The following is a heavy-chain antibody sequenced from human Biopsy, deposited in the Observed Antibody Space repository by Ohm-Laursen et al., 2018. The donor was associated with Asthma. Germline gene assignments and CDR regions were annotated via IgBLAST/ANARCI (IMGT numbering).Heavy chain of an antibody. CDR2: IHYSGST. D-gene: IGHD2-15*01. CDR3: AGFCSGGNCHDH. CDR1: GVSIRSYY. J-gene: IGHJ4*02. Sequence: TLSLTCTFSGVSIRSYYWTWIRHPPGKALEWIGNIHYSGSTYSNPSLKSRLIISVDTSKKHISLWLSSVIVADTAVYYCAGFCSGGNCHDHWGQGTLVTVSS. V-gene: IGHV4-59*01.